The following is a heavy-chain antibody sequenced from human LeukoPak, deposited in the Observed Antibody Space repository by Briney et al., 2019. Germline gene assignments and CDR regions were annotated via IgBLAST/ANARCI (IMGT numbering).Heavy chain of an antibody. D-gene: IGHD6-13*01. J-gene: IGHJ4*02. V-gene: IGHV1-69*06. Sequence: SVKVSCKASGGTFSSYAISWVRQAPGQGLEWMGGIIPIFGTANYAQKFQGRVTITADKSTSTAYMELSSLRSEDTAVYYCARGALAAAGTGLTYWGQGTLVTVSS. CDR2: IIPIFGTA. CDR3: ARGALAAAGTGLTY. CDR1: GGTFSSYA.